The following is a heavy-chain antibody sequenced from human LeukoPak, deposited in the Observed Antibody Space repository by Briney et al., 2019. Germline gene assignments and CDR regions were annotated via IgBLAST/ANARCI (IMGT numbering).Heavy chain of an antibody. Sequence: PSETLSLTCTVSGGSVISGGYYWSWIRQPPGKELEWIGYIYYSGSTTYNPSLKSRVTISVDTSKNQFSLRLSSVTAADTAVYYCARGFAYGDTGSFDYWGQGTLVTVSS. J-gene: IGHJ4*02. CDR3: ARGFAYGDTGSFDY. CDR1: GGSVISGGYY. V-gene: IGHV4-61*08. D-gene: IGHD4-17*01. CDR2: IYYSGST.